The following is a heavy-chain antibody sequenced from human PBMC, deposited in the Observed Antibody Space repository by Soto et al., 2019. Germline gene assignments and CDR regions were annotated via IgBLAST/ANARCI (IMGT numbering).Heavy chain of an antibody. CDR3: AADRIGYYYGMDV. CDR1: GFTFTSSA. V-gene: IGHV1-58*01. D-gene: IGHD2-15*01. CDR2: IVVGSGNT. Sequence: QMQLVQSGPEVKKPGTSVKVSCKASGFTFTSSAVQWVRQARGQRLEWIGWIVVGSGNTNYAQKFRERVTITRDMSTSTAYMELSSLRSEDTAVYYCAADRIGYYYGMDVWGQGTTVTVSS. J-gene: IGHJ6*02.